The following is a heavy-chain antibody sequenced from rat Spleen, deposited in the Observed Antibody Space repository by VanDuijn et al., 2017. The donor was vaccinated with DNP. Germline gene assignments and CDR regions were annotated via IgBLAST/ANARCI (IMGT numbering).Heavy chain of an antibody. J-gene: IGHJ2*01. V-gene: IGHV3-1*01. CDR3: ARWTRYFDY. D-gene: IGHD1-7*01. Sequence: DVQLQESGSGLVKPSQSLSLTCSVTGYSITSNYWGWIRKFPGNKLEFIGHISYSGGTNYNPSLKSRISVTRDTSKNHFFLHLNSVTTEDTATYYCARWTRYFDYWGQGVMVTVSS. CDR1: GYSITSNY. CDR2: ISYSGGT.